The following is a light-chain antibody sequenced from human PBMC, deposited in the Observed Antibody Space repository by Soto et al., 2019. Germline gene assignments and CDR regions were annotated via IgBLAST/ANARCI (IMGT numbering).Light chain of an antibody. CDR3: QQYDNLRIT. Sequence: DIQMTQSPSSLSASVGDRVTITCRASQGINNYLAWYQQKPGKVPKLLMNATSTLQSGVPSRFSGSGSGTDFTLTISSLQPEDIATYYCQQYDNLRITFGPGTKVDIK. CDR1: QGINNY. J-gene: IGKJ3*01. V-gene: IGKV1-27*01. CDR2: ATS.